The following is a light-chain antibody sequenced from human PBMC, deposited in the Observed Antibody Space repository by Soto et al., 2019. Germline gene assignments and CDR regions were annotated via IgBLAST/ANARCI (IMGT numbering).Light chain of an antibody. CDR2: GAS. CDR3: QQYGSSPPYT. V-gene: IGKV3-20*01. CDR1: QSVSSTS. J-gene: IGKJ2*01. Sequence: EVVLTQSPGTLSLSPGERATLSCRASQSVSSTSLAWYQQKPGQAPRLLIYGASSRATGIPDRFSGSGFGTDFTLTISSLEHQDFAVYYCQQYGSSPPYTFGQGTKLEIK.